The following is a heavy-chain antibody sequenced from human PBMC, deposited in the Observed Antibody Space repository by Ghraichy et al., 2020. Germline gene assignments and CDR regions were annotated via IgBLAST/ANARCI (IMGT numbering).Heavy chain of an antibody. J-gene: IGHJ4*02. D-gene: IGHD3-10*01. V-gene: IGHV3-21*01. Sequence: LSLTCAASGFTFSSYSMNWVRQAPGKGLEWVSSISSSSSYIYYADSVKGRFTISRDNAKNSLYLQMNSLRAEDTAVYYCARDPLFGELLYHFDYWGQGTLVTVSS. CDR2: ISSSSSYI. CDR1: GFTFSSYS. CDR3: ARDPLFGELLYHFDY.